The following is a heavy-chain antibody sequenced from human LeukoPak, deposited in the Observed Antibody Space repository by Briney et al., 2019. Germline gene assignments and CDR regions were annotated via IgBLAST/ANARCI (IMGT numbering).Heavy chain of an antibody. D-gene: IGHD3-22*01. CDR3: ARAPYYDSSGYLGYWYFDL. J-gene: IGHJ2*01. CDR1: GFTVSSNY. Sequence: PGGSLRLSCAASGFTVSSNYMNWVRRAPGKGLEWVSIIYSGGNTYYADSVKGRFTISRDNSKNTLYLQMNSLRAEDTAVYYCARAPYYDSSGYLGYWYFDLWGRGTLVTVSS. CDR2: IYSGGNT. V-gene: IGHV3-66*01.